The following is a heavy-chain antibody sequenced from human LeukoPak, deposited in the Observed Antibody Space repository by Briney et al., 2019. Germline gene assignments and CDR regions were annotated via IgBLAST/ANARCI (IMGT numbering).Heavy chain of an antibody. CDR3: AKVTKSYCSGGSCNLDY. V-gene: IGHV3-23*01. J-gene: IGHJ4*02. CDR1: GFTFSGYA. Sequence: GGSLRLSCSASGFTFSGYAMTWVRQAPGKGLEWVSAIGSSGTSTYYADSVKGRFTISRDNSKNTLYLQMNSLRAEDTAVYYCAKVTKSYCSGGSCNLDYWGRGTLVTVSS. CDR2: IGSSGTST. D-gene: IGHD2-15*01.